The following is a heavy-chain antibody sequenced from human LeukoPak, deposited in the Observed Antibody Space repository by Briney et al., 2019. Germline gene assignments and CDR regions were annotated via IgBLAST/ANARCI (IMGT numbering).Heavy chain of an antibody. V-gene: IGHV1-8*01. J-gene: IGHJ4*02. Sequence: ASVKVSCKASGYTFTSYDINWVRQATGQGLEWMGWMNPNSGNTGYAQKFQGRVTMTRNTSISTAYMELSSLRSEDTAVYYCARLGDEARALAVAALDYWGQGTLVTVSS. CDR2: MNPNSGNT. CDR3: ARLGDEARALAVAALDY. D-gene: IGHD6-19*01. CDR1: GYTFTSYD.